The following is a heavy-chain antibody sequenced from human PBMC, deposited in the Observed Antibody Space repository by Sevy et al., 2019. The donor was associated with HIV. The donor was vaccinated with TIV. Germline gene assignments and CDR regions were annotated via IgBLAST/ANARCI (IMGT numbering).Heavy chain of an antibody. D-gene: IGHD3-22*01. V-gene: IGHV1-18*04. Sequence: ASVKVSCKASGYTFNSYGFTWVRQAPGQGLEWMGWISAYNGNTNYAQKLQGRVTMTTDTSTSTAYMELRSLRSDDTAVYYCGRVALGHYYDSSGAVDYWGQGTLVTVSS. J-gene: IGHJ4*02. CDR2: ISAYNGNT. CDR1: GYTFNSYG. CDR3: GRVALGHYYDSSGAVDY.